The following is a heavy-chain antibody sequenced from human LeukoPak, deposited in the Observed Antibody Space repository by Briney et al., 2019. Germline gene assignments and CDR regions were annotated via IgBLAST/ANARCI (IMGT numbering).Heavy chain of an antibody. CDR2: VDPEDGET. Sequence: ASVKVSCKASGGTFSSYAISWVRQAPGQGLEWMGLVDPEDGETIYAEKFQGRVTITADTSTDTAYMELSSLRSEDTAVYYCATGKRVGAIDYWGQGTLVTVSS. V-gene: IGHV1-69-2*01. CDR1: GGTFSSYA. D-gene: IGHD1-26*01. J-gene: IGHJ4*02. CDR3: ATGKRVGAIDY.